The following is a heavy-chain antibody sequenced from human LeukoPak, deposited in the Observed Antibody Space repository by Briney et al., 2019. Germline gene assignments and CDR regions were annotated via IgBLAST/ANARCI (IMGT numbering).Heavy chain of an antibody. J-gene: IGHJ5*02. CDR3: ARVKGQQPVNWFDP. CDR1: GFTFSSYS. D-gene: IGHD6-13*01. V-gene: IGHV3-21*01. Sequence: PGGSLRLSCAASGFTFSSYSMNWVRQAPGKGLEWVSSISSSSSYIYYADSVKGRFTISRDNAKNSLYLQMNSLRAEDTAVYYCARVKGQQPVNWFDPWGQGTLVTVSS. CDR2: ISSSSSYI.